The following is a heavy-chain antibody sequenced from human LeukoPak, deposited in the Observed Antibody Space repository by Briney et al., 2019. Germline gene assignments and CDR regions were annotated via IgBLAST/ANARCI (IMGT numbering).Heavy chain of an antibody. CDR1: GGSISSYY. D-gene: IGHD6-19*01. V-gene: IGHV4-59*08. CDR2: IYYSGST. J-gene: IGHJ4*02. Sequence: SETLSLTCTVSGGSISSYYWSWIRQPPGKGLEWIGYIYYSGSTNYNPSLKSRVTISVDTSKNQFSLKLSSVTAADTAVYYYARRFAVAGLYYFDYWGQGTLVTVSS. CDR3: ARRFAVAGLYYFDY.